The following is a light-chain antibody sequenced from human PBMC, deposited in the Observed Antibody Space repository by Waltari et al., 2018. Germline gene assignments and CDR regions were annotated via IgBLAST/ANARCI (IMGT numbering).Light chain of an antibody. J-gene: IGKJ4*01. CDR1: QTISTY. CDR3: QQSYISPRT. V-gene: IGKV1-39*01. Sequence: DIQMTQSPSSLSASEGHRSTITCRASQTISTYLNWYQQKPGKAPKLLIYAASSLQVGVPSRFSGSGSGTDFKLTISSLQPEDFATYYCQQSYISPRTFGGGTKVEI. CDR2: AAS.